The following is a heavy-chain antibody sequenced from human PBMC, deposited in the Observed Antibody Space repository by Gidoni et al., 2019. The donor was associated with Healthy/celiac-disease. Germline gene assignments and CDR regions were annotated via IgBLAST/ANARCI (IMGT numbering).Heavy chain of an antibody. CDR3: ARGEGGSGRFDP. Sequence: QVQLQESGPGLVKPSQTLSLTCTVSGGSISSGDYYGSWLRQPPGKGLEWIGYIYYSGSTYSNPSLKGRVTISVDTSKNQFSLKLSSVTAADTAVYYCARGEGGSGRFDPWGQGTLVTVSS. CDR1: GGSISSGDYY. D-gene: IGHD3-10*01. V-gene: IGHV4-30-4*01. CDR2: IYYSGST. J-gene: IGHJ5*02.